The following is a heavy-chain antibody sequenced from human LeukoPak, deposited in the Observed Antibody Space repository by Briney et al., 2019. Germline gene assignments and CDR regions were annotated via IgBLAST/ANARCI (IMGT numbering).Heavy chain of an antibody. CDR3: ARHRLGMGY. D-gene: IGHD7-27*01. J-gene: IGHJ4*02. CDR1: GDTVSSNTAA. V-gene: IGHV6-1*01. Sequence: SQTLSLTCAISGDTVSSNTAAYNWLRLSPSRGVEWLGRTYYRSTWLNDYAPSVRGRITVSPDTAKKQFSLQLNSVTPEDTAVYYCARHRLGMGYWGQGTPVTVSS. CDR2: TYYRSTWLN.